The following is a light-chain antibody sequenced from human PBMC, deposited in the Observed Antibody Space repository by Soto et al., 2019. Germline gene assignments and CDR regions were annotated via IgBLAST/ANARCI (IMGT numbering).Light chain of an antibody. Sequence: ENQVKNSPASLSAYMGDRVTITCGASQNIDNYLNWYQHKPGKAPKLLIYATSTLQSGVSARFSGSGSGTEFTLTISTLQAEDFATYFCQESYSTPAVSFAGGTNVDIK. CDR3: QESYSTPAVS. V-gene: IGKV1-39*01. CDR2: ATS. CDR1: QNIDNY. J-gene: IGKJ4*01.